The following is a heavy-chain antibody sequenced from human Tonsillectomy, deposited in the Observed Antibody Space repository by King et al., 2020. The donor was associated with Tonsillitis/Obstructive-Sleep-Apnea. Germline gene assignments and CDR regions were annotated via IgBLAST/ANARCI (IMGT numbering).Heavy chain of an antibody. CDR1: GGSISSSSYY. J-gene: IGHJ4*02. V-gene: IGHV4-39*01. D-gene: IGHD2-8*01. CDR2: SYYSGRT. Sequence: QLQESGPGLVKPSETLSLTCTVSGGSISSSSYYWGWVRQPPGKGLEWIGSSYYSGRTYYNPSLKSRVTISLDASKNQFSLKLSSVTAADTTVYYCARLNNGGDFDYWGQGTLVTVSS. CDR3: ARLNNGGDFDY.